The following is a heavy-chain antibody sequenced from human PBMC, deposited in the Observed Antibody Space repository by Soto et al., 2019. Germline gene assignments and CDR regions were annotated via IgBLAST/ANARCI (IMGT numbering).Heavy chain of an antibody. CDR2: ISSSSSYI. V-gene: IGHV3-21*01. Sequence: EVQLVESGGGLVKPGGSLRLSCAASGFTFSSYSMNWVRQAPGKGLEWVSSISSSSSYIYYADSVKGRFTISRDNAKNSVYLQMNSLRAEDTAVYYCARAEVVRGWFDPWGQGTLVTVSS. CDR3: ARAEVVRGWFDP. J-gene: IGHJ5*02. CDR1: GFTFSSYS. D-gene: IGHD2-15*01.